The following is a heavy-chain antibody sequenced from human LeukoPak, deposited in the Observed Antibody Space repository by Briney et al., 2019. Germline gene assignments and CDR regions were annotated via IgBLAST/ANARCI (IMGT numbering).Heavy chain of an antibody. Sequence: GRSLRLSCAASGFTFSRYDMHWVRQAPGKGLEWLSALSGSGDRTYYADSVKGRFTISRDNSKNTLYLQMNSLRAEDTAVYSCAKDRVGALLYFDSWGQGILVTVSS. V-gene: IGHV3-23*01. D-gene: IGHD1-26*01. CDR2: LSGSGDRT. CDR3: AKDRVGALLYFDS. CDR1: GFTFSRYD. J-gene: IGHJ4*02.